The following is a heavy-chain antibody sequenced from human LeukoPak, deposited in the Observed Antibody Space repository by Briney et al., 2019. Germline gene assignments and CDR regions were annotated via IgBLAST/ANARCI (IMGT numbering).Heavy chain of an antibody. CDR1: GFTFSSNS. D-gene: IGHD2-21*02. Sequence: GGSLRLSCAASGFTFSSNSMTWVRQAPGKGLEWASGISGSGSTYYADSVRGRFTISRDNSKNTLYLQMNSLRAEDTAVYYCAKEPPYCGGDCYFLLDYWGQGTLVTVSS. CDR2: ISGSGST. CDR3: AKEPPYCGGDCYFLLDY. V-gene: IGHV3-23*01. J-gene: IGHJ4*02.